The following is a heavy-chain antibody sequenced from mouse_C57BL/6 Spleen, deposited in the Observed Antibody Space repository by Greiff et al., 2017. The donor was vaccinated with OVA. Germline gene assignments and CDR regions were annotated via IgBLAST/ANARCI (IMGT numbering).Heavy chain of an antibody. V-gene: IGHV3-6*01. J-gene: IGHJ1*03. CDR3: ARRVWEAYFDV. D-gene: IGHD4-1*01. Sequence: EVQLKESGPGLVKPSQSLSLTYSVTGYSITSGYYWNWIRQFPGNKLEWMGYISYDGSNNYNPSLKNRISITRDTSKNQFFLKLNSVTTEDTATYYCARRVWEAYFDVWGTGTTVTVSS. CDR1: GYSITSGYY. CDR2: ISYDGSN.